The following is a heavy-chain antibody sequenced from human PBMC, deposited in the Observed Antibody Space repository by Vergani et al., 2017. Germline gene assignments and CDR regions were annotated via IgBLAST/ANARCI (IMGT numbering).Heavy chain of an antibody. J-gene: IGHJ4*02. CDR1: GGTFSSYA. CDR2: IIPIFGTA. CDR3: AIGGPDILTGYYHY. V-gene: IGHV1-69*01. Sequence: QVQLVQSGAEVKKPGSSVKASCKASGGTFSSYAISWVRQAPGQGLEWMGGIIPIFGTANYAQKFQGRVTISADDSTSTAYMDLSSLRSEDTAVYYCAIGGPDILTGYYHYWGQGSLVTVSS. D-gene: IGHD3-9*01.